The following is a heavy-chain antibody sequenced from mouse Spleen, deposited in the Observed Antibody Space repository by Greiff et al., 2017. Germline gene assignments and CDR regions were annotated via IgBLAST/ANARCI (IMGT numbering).Heavy chain of an antibody. V-gene: IGHV1-4*01. CDR1: GYPFTSYT. J-gene: IGHJ4*01. CDR3: ARSHYYGRGYAMDY. Sequence: VQLQQSGAELARPGASVKMSCKASGYPFTSYTMHWVKQRPGQGLEWIGYINPSSGYTKYNQKFKDKATLTADKSSSTAYMQLSSLTSEDSAVYYCARSHYYGRGYAMDYWGQGTSVTVSS. CDR2: INPSSGYT. D-gene: IGHD1-1*01.